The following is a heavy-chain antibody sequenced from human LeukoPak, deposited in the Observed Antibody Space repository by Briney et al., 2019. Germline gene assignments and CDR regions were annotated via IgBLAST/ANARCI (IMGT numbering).Heavy chain of an antibody. CDR2: IYSGGTT. D-gene: IGHD3-10*01. J-gene: IGHJ6*02. Sequence: GGSLRLSCAASGFTVSNNYMTWVRQAPGKGLEWVSSIYSGGTTHYADSVKGRFTISRDHSKSTVYLQMNSLRAEDTAVYYCARDLRSYAMAIWGQGITVTVSS. CDR1: GFTVSNNY. V-gene: IGHV3-53*01. CDR3: ARDLRSYAMAI.